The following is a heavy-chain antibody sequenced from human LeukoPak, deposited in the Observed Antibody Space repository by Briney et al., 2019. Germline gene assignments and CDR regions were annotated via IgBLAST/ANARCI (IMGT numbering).Heavy chain of an antibody. CDR3: VRDTGYNKYGMGV. D-gene: IGHD1-14*01. CDR1: GFTFTMFG. J-gene: IGHJ6*04. Sequence: GRSLRLSCAASGFTFTMFGIHWVRQAPGKGLEWVSVIWFDGSKTYYADSVKGRFTISRDTSQNTVFLQMNSLRAEDTAVYYCVRDTGYNKYGMGVWGKGTTVTVSS. V-gene: IGHV3-33*01. CDR2: IWFDGSKT.